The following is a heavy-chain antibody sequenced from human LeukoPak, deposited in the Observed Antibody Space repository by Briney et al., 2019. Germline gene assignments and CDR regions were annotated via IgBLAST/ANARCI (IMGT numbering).Heavy chain of an antibody. V-gene: IGHV1-46*01. CDR3: ARSYGDFAY. D-gene: IGHD4-17*01. J-gene: IGHJ4*02. CDR1: GYLFISYF. Sequence: ASVKVSCKASGYLFISYFMHWVRQAPGQGLEWMGIINPSGGSTSYAQKFQGRVTMTRDTSTSTVYMELSSLRSEDTAVYYCARSYGDFAYWGQGTLVTVSS. CDR2: INPSGGST.